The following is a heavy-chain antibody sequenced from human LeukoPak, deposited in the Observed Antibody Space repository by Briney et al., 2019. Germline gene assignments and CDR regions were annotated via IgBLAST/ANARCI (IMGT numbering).Heavy chain of an antibody. J-gene: IGHJ4*02. CDR3: AKDSRMIVHLYDY. Sequence: GGSLRLSCATSGFTFSTFWMHWVRQAPGKGLVWVSRINHDGSSTNYADSVKGRFTISRDNSKNTLYLQMNSLRAEDTAVYYCAKDSRMIVHLYDYWGQGTLVTVSS. CDR1: GFTFSTFW. V-gene: IGHV3-74*01. CDR2: INHDGSST. D-gene: IGHD3-22*01.